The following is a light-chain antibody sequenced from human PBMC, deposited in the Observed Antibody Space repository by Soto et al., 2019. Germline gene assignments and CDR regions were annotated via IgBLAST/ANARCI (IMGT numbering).Light chain of an antibody. J-gene: IGKJ5*01. CDR3: QQFNNYPIT. V-gene: IGKV1D-13*01. CDR2: DAS. CDR1: QGISSA. Sequence: AIQLTQSPSSLSASVGDRVTITCRASQGISSALAWYQQKPGKAPKLLIYDASSLESGVTSRFSGSGPGTVFTLSISSLQPEDFATYYCQQFNNYPITFGQGTRLEIK.